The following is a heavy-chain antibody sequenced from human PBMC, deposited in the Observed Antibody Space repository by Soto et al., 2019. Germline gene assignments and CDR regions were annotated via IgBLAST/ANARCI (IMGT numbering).Heavy chain of an antibody. CDR3: ARVQQLVGYFYYDMDV. V-gene: IGHV1-18*01. CDR1: GYTFTNYG. D-gene: IGHD6-6*01. CDR2: IDAYNGDT. J-gene: IGHJ6*03. Sequence: QVQLLQSGAEVRKPGASVKVSCKASGYTFTNYGITWVRQAPAQGLEWMGGIDAYNGDTHYTQRLQGRVTMTTDTSTSTAYMELRGLRSDDTAIYYCARVQQLVGYFYYDMDVWGKGTTVTVSS.